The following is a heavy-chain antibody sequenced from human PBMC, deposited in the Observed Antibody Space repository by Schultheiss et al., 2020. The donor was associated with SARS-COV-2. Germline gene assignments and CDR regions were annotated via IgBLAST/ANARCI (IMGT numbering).Heavy chain of an antibody. V-gene: IGHV3-53*01. J-gene: IGHJ6*02. D-gene: IGHD1-1*01. CDR1: GFTFSNAW. CDR2: IYSGGST. Sequence: GESLKISCAASGFTFSNAWMNWVRQAPGKGLEWVSVIYSGGSTYYADSVKGRFTISRDNSKNTLYLQMNSLRAEDTAVYYCARVWTEPYYYYGMDVWGQGTTVTVSS. CDR3: ARVWTEPYYYYGMDV.